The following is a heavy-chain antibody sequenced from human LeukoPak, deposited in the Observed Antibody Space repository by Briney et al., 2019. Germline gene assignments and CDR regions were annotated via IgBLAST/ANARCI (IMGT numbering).Heavy chain of an antibody. D-gene: IGHD3-22*01. V-gene: IGHV3-23*01. J-gene: IGHJ4*02. CDR1: GFIFSSYA. CDR2: ISGSGGST. CDR3: AKLLHYYDSSGYYHHFDY. Sequence: GGSLRLSCAASGFIFSSYAMSWVRQAPGKGLEWVSTISGSGGSTYYADSVKGRFTISRDNSKNTLYLQMNSLRAEDTAVYYCAKLLHYYDSSGYYHHFDYWGQGTLVTVSS.